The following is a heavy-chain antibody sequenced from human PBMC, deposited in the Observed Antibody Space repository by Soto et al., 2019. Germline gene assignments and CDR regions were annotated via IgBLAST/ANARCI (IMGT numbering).Heavy chain of an antibody. CDR3: ARDKDCGVISCFNAFEV. D-gene: IGHD2-21*01. CDR1: GFTFSTYE. J-gene: IGHJ3*01. V-gene: IGHV3-30-3*01. Sequence: QAHLVESGGGVVQPGRSLRLSCAASGFTFSTYEMHWVRQAPGKGLQWVAVISNDGNNKDYADSVKGRFTISRDNSRNTLYLQMNSLRAEDTAVFYCARDKDCGVISCFNAFEVWGQGTTVTVSS. CDR2: ISNDGNNK.